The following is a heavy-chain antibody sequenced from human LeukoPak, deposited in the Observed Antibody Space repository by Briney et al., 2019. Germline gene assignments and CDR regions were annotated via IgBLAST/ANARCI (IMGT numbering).Heavy chain of an antibody. D-gene: IGHD3-3*02. CDR2: INHSGST. J-gene: IGHJ4*02. CDR1: GGSFSGYY. V-gene: IGHV4-34*01. Sequence: SETLSLTCAVYGGSFSGYYWSWIRQPPGKGLEWIGEINHSGSTNYNPSLKSRVTISVDTSKNQFSLKLSSVTAADTAVYYCARHLNAQSPFDYWGQGTLVTVSS. CDR3: ARHLNAQSPFDY.